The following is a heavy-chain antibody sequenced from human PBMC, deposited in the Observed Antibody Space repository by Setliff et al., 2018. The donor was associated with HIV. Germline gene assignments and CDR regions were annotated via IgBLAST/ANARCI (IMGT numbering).Heavy chain of an antibody. D-gene: IGHD2-21*01. Sequence: ASVKVSCKASGGTFSSYATSWVRQAPGQGLEWVGGIIPILGIANYAQKFQGRVTITADESTSTAYMELSSLRSEDTAVYYCAGQHGRFSGDYFDYWGQGTLVTVSS. J-gene: IGHJ4*02. V-gene: IGHV1-69*10. CDR2: IIPILGIA. CDR3: AGQHGRFSGDYFDY. CDR1: GGTFSSYA.